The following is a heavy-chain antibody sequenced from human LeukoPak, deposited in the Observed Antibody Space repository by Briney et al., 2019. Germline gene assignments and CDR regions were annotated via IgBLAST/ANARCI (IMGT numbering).Heavy chain of an antibody. V-gene: IGHV1-2*02. CDR2: INPNSGGT. J-gene: IGHJ4*02. CDR1: GYTXTGYF. D-gene: IGHD2-15*01. CDR3: AREANLDCSGGTCYSGGFDY. Sequence: ASVKVSCKASGYTXTGYFMHWARQAPGQGLEWMGWINPNSGGTNYAQKFQGRVTVTRDTSISTAYMELSWLRSDDTAVYYCAREANLDCSGGTCYSGGFDYWGQGTLVTVSS.